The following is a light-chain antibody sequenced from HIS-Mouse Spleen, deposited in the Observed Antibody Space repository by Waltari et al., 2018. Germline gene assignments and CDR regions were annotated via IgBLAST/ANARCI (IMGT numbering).Light chain of an antibody. CDR1: SSDVGGYNY. V-gene: IGLV2-14*03. J-gene: IGLJ3*02. CDR3: SSYTSSSTWV. Sequence: QSALTQPASASGSPGQSITISCTGTSSDVGGYNYFSWYQQHPGKAPKLMIYDVSNRPSGVSNRFSGSKSGNTASLTISGLQAEDEADYYCSSYTSSSTWVFGGGTKLTVL. CDR2: DVS.